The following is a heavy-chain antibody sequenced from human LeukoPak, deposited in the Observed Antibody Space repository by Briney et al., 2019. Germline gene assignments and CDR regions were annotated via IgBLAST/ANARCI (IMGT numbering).Heavy chain of an antibody. CDR2: IIPIFGTA. CDR3: AIHSSSWYDKRSPFDY. V-gene: IGHV1-69*13. CDR1: GGTFSSYA. Sequence: ASVKVSCKASGGTFSSYAISWVRQAPGQGLEWMGGIIPIFGTANYAQKFQGRVTITADESTSTAYMELSSLRSEDTAVYYCAIHSSSWYDKRSPFDYWGQGTLVTVSS. D-gene: IGHD6-13*01. J-gene: IGHJ4*02.